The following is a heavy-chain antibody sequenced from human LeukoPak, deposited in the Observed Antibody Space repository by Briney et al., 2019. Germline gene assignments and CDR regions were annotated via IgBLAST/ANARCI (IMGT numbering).Heavy chain of an antibody. J-gene: IGHJ5*02. CDR2: IYHSGST. CDR1: GGSISSGGYS. V-gene: IGHV4-30-2*01. D-gene: IGHD3-10*01. CDR3: ARAMVRGVIIRNNWFDP. Sequence: SETLSLTCAVSGGSISSGGYSWGWIRQPPGKGLEWIGYIYHSGSTYYNPSLKSRVTISVDRSKNQFSLKLSSVTAADTAVYYCARAMVRGVIIRNNWFDPWGQGTLVTVSS.